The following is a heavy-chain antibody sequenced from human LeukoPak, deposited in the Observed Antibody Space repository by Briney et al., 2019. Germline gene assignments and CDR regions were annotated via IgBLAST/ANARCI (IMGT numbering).Heavy chain of an antibody. J-gene: IGHJ3*02. CDR3: AKESVVTGAFDI. V-gene: IGHV3-23*01. D-gene: IGHD2-21*02. Sequence: GGSLRLSCAASGFTFSSYSMNWVRQAPGKGLEGVSAISGSGGSTYYADSVKGRFAISRDNSKNTLYLQMNSLRAEDTAVYYCAKESVVTGAFDIWGQGTMVTVSS. CDR1: GFTFSSYS. CDR2: ISGSGGST.